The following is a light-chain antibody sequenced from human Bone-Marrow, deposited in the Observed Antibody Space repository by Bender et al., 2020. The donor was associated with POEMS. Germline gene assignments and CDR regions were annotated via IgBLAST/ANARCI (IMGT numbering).Light chain of an antibody. Sequence: QSALTQPASVSGSPGQSITISCTGTSSDVGGYPYVSWYQQHPGKAPKLMIYEVFKRPSGVPDRFSGSKSGNTASLTVFGLRADDEAIYYCTLHASSINVIFGGGTKLTVL. CDR3: TLHASSINVI. CDR1: SSDVGGYPY. V-gene: IGLV2-8*01. J-gene: IGLJ2*01. CDR2: EVF.